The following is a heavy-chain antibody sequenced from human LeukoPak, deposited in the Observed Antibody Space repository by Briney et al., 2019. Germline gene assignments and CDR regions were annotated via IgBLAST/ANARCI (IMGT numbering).Heavy chain of an antibody. CDR1: GFTFDDYA. CDR2: ISWNSGSI. CDR3: AKDRTYYYGSGTYIPH. D-gene: IGHD3-10*01. Sequence: GGSLRLSCAASGFTFDDYAMHWVRQAPGKGLEWVSGISWNSGSIGYADSVKGRFTISRDNAKNSLYLQMNSLRAEDTALYYCAKDRTYYYGSGTYIPHWGQGTLVTVSS. J-gene: IGHJ4*02. V-gene: IGHV3-9*01.